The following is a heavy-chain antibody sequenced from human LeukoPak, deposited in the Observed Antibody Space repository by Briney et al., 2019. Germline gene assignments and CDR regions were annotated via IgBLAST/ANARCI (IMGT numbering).Heavy chain of an antibody. CDR1: GFTFSSYA. CDR2: ISYDGSNK. Sequence: GRSLRLSCAASGFTFSSYAMHWVRQAPGKGLEWVAVISYDGSNKYYADSVKGRFTISRDNSKNTLYLQMNSLRAEDTAVYYCARDYYGSGSYHNWFDPWGQGTLVTVSS. J-gene: IGHJ5*02. CDR3: ARDYYGSGSYHNWFDP. V-gene: IGHV3-30*04. D-gene: IGHD3-10*01.